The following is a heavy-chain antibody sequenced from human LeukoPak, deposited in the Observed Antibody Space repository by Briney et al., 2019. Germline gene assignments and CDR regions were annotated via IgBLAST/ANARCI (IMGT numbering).Heavy chain of an antibody. J-gene: IGHJ4*02. CDR1: GFTFSSYS. CDR3: ARIRSGHPQDFDY. D-gene: IGHD3-10*01. V-gene: IGHV3-21*01. Sequence: GGSLRLSCAASGFTFSSYSMNWVRQAPGKGLEWVSSISSSSSYIYYADSVKGRFTISRDNAKNSLYLQMNSLRAEDTAVYYCARIRSGHPQDFDYWGQGTLVTVSS. CDR2: ISSSSSYI.